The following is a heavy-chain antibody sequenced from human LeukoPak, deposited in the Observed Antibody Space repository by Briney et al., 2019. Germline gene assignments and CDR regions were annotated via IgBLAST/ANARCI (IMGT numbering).Heavy chain of an antibody. CDR3: VKDISGFYFGADY. CDR1: GSTFDDYA. Sequence: GGSLRLSCAASGSTFDDYAMHWVRQPPGKGLEWVSGISWNSGNIGYADSVKGRFTISRDNAKRSLYLQMDSLRVEDTALYYCVKDISGFYFGADYWGQGTLVTVSS. V-gene: IGHV3-9*01. CDR2: ISWNSGNI. D-gene: IGHD3-22*01. J-gene: IGHJ4*02.